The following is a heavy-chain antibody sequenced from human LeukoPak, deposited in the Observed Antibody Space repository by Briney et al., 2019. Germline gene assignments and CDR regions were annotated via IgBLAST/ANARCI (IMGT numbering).Heavy chain of an antibody. CDR2: LYYSGST. Sequence: SETLSLTCTVSGGSISSSSYYWGWIRQPPGKGLEWIGSLYYSGSTYYNPSLRSRVTISVGTSKNQFSLKLTSVTAADTAVYYCAKSLLGSTDDAFDIWGQGTMVTVSS. V-gene: IGHV4-39*01. CDR1: GGSISSSSYY. CDR3: AKSLLGSTDDAFDI. J-gene: IGHJ3*02. D-gene: IGHD2-2*03.